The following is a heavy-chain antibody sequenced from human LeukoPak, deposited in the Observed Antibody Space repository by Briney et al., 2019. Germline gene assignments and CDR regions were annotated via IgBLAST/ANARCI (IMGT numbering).Heavy chain of an antibody. CDR2: ISYDGSNK. Sequence: GGSLRLSCAASGFTFSSYGMHWVRQAPGKGLEWVAVISYDGSNKYYADSVKGRFTISRDNSKNTLFLQMNSLRAEDMAVYYCARSNYYDSRSWGFDIWGQGTMVTVSS. CDR1: GFTFSSYG. D-gene: IGHD3-22*01. J-gene: IGHJ3*02. V-gene: IGHV3-30*03. CDR3: ARSNYYDSRSWGFDI.